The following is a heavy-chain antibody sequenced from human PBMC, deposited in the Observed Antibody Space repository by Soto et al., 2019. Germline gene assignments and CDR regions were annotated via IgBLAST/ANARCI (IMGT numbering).Heavy chain of an antibody. J-gene: IGHJ5*02. D-gene: IGHD3-3*01. Sequence: ASVKVSCKASGYTFTSYGISWVRQAPGQGLEWMGWISAYNGNTNYAQKLQGRVTMTTDTSTSTAYMELRSLRSDDTAVYYCASTYYDFWSGYLRFDPWGQGTLVTVSS. CDR3: ASTYYDFWSGYLRFDP. V-gene: IGHV1-18*01. CDR2: ISAYNGNT. CDR1: GYTFTSYG.